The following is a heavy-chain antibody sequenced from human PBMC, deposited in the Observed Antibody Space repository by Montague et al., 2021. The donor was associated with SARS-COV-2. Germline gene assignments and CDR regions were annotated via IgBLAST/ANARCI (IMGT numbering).Heavy chain of an antibody. CDR2: IYYRGST. CDR1: GGSISSSSYY. J-gene: IGHJ4*02. V-gene: IGHV4-39*01. Sequence: SETLSLTCTVSGGSISSSSYYWAWIRQPPGKGLEWIGSIYYRGSTYYNPSLKSRVFISVDTSKNQLSLTLTSVTAADTAVYYCARGRQHFNMIVVVMTGGEYYFDYWGQGTLVTVSS. D-gene: IGHD3-22*01. CDR3: ARGRQHFNMIVVVMTGGEYYFDY.